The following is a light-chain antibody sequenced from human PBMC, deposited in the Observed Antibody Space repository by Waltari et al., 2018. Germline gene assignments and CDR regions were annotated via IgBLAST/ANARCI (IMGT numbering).Light chain of an antibody. CDR1: SLRRSF. J-gene: IGLJ3*02. CDR2: DKN. CDR3: SSRDNFNRHAVL. Sequence: SSDLTQDPAVSVALGQTVRITCQGDSLRRSFASCYQQRPGQAPILVISDKNSRPSGIPGRFSGSSSGNTASLTIASTQAEDEADYYCSSRDNFNRHAVLFGGGTKLTVL. V-gene: IGLV3-19*01.